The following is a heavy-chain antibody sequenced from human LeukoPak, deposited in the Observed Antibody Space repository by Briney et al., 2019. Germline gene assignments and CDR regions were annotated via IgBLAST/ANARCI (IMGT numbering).Heavy chain of an antibody. CDR3: ARPTDERSQFDY. V-gene: IGHV3-23*01. J-gene: IGHJ4*02. Sequence: PGGSLRLSCAASGFTFSSYAMSWVRQAPGKGLEWVSAISGSGGSTYYADSVKGRFTISRDNSKNTLYLQMNSLRAEDTAVYYCARPTDERSQFDYWGQGTLVTVSS. D-gene: IGHD5-24*01. CDR1: GFTFSSYA. CDR2: ISGSGGST.